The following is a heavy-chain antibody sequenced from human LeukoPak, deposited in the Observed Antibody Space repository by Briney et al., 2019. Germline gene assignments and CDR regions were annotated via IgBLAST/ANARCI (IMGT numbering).Heavy chain of an antibody. V-gene: IGHV3-23*01. CDR2: ISGSGGST. D-gene: IGHD2-15*01. CDR1: GFTFSSYA. J-gene: IGHJ4*02. Sequence: GGSLRLSCAASGFTFSSYAMSWVRQAPGKGLEWVSAISGSGGSTYYADSVKGRFTISRDNSKNTVYLQMNSLRAEDTAVYYCARGVTSVPSCPGYWGQGTLVTVSS. CDR3: ARGVTSVPSCPGY.